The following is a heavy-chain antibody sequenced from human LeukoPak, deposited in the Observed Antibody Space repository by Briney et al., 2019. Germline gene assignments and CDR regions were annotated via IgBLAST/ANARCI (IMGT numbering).Heavy chain of an antibody. CDR2: IKSKTDGGTT. CDR1: GFTFSAYW. V-gene: IGHV3-15*01. D-gene: IGHD3-10*01. J-gene: IGHJ5*02. Sequence: GGSLRLSCAASGFTFSAYWMSWVRQAPGKGLEWVGRIKSKTDGGTTDYAAPVKGRFTISRDDSKNTLYLQMNSLKTEDTAVYYCILYYYGSGSYYPSWGQGTLVTVSS. CDR3: ILYYYGSGSYYPS.